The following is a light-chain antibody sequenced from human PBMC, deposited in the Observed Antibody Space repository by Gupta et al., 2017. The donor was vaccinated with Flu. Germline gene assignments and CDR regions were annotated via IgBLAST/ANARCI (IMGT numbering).Light chain of an antibody. CDR1: QSLLHTNGYNY. CDR3: MKAQHTPYR. Sequence: VITQSPLSLPVLPGQPASISCSSRQSLLHTNGYNYWDGYLQRQAQSPELLIYLGSNGASGFPTRFSGGGSGTDSTLKISRVEAEDVGVSYGMKAQHTPYRFGQGTKLEIK. V-gene: IGKV2-28*01. J-gene: IGKJ2*03. CDR2: LGS.